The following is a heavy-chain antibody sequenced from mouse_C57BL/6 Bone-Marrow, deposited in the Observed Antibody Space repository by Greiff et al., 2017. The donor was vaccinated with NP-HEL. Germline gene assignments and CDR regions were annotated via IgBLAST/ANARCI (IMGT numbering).Heavy chain of an antibody. D-gene: IGHD1-1*01. J-gene: IGHJ1*03. CDR3: ASRDYGSSYFDV. V-gene: IGHV1-69*01. Sequence: QVQLQQPGAELVMPGASVKLSCKASCYTFTSYWMHWVKQRPGQGLEWIGEIDPSDSYTNYNQKFKGKSTLTVDKSSSTAYMQLSSLTSEDSAVYYCASRDYGSSYFDVWGTGTTVTVSS. CDR2: IDPSDSYT. CDR1: CYTFTSYW.